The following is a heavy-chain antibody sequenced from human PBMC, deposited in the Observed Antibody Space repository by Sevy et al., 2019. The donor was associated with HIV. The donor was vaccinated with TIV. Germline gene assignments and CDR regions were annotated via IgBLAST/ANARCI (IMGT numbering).Heavy chain of an antibody. V-gene: IGHV3-15*01. Sequence: GGSLRLSCVASGFTFTNAWMSWVRQAPGKGLEWVGRFKSKTDGGTIDYATPVKGRFTISRDDAKNMLYLQMNSLKTEDTALYYCTTLYSAAFDNWGQGTLVTISS. J-gene: IGHJ4*02. CDR3: TTLYSAAFDN. CDR1: GFTFTNAW. D-gene: IGHD4-4*01. CDR2: FKSKTDGGTI.